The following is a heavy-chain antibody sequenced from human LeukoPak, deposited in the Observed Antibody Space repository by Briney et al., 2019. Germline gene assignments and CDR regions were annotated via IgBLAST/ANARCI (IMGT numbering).Heavy chain of an antibody. CDR2: ISFDGNHK. Sequence: GGSLRLPCAASGFTFSSYAMHWVRQAPGKGLEWVAIISFDGNHKYFTDSVKGRFTISRDNAKNTLDLQMNSLRPEDTAVYYCARRRSPGVQLDGFDIWGQGTMATVSS. CDR3: ARRRSPGVQLDGFDI. V-gene: IGHV3-30*04. CDR1: GFTFSSYA. J-gene: IGHJ3*02. D-gene: IGHD6-6*01.